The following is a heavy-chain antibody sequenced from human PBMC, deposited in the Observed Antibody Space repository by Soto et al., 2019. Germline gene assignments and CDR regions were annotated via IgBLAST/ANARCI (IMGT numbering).Heavy chain of an antibody. CDR3: ARVPYCSSSSCYSYFAS. CDR2: ISSDGSST. D-gene: IGHD2-2*01. V-gene: IGHV3-74*01. Sequence: EVQLVESGGGLVQPGGSLRLSCAASGFTLSSYWMHWARQAPGKGLVWVSRISSDGSSTNYADSVKGRFTISRDNAKNTLHLQMYSLRAEDTAVYYCARVPYCSSSSCYSYFASWGQGTLVTVSS. CDR1: GFTLSSYW. J-gene: IGHJ4*02.